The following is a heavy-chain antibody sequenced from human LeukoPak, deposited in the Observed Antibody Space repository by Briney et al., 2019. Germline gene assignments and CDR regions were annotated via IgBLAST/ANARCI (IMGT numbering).Heavy chain of an antibody. Sequence: GGSLRLSCAASAFTFSSYDMHWVRQAPGKGLEWMAFIRYDGRNKYYADSVKGRFTISRDNSKNTLYLQMNSLRPEDTAVYYCAKIGGSGYYSDYFDYWGQGTLVTVSS. CDR1: AFTFSSYD. D-gene: IGHD3-22*01. CDR2: IRYDGRNK. CDR3: AKIGGSGYYSDYFDY. V-gene: IGHV3-30*02. J-gene: IGHJ4*02.